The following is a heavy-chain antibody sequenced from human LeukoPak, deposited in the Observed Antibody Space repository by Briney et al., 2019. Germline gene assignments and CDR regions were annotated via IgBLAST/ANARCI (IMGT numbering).Heavy chain of an antibody. D-gene: IGHD2-2*02. J-gene: IGHJ5*02. V-gene: IGHV4-34*01. CDR1: GGSFSGYY. Sequence: SETLSLTCAVYGGSFSGYYWSWLRQPPGKGLEWIGEINHSGSTTYNPSLKSRVTISVDTSKDQFSLKLSSVTAADTAVYYCARGGGTIPNWFDPWGQGTLVTVSS. CDR3: ARGGGTIPNWFDP. CDR2: INHSGST.